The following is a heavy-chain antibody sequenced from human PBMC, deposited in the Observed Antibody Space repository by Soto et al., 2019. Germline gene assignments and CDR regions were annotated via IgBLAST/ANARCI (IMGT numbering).Heavy chain of an antibody. Sequence: GESLKISCKGSGYSFTSYWIGWVRQMPGKGLEWMGIIYPGDSDTRYSPSFQGQVTISADKSISTAYLQWSSLKASDTAMYYCARLPRHGYCYYYYGMDVWGQGTTVTVSS. CDR3: ARLPRHGYCYYYYGMDV. V-gene: IGHV5-51*01. D-gene: IGHD5-18*01. CDR1: GYSFTSYW. CDR2: IYPGDSDT. J-gene: IGHJ6*02.